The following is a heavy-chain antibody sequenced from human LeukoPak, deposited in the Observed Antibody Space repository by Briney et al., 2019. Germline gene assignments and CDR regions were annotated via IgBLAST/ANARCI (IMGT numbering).Heavy chain of an antibody. CDR3: ARVWGPKPDMPAINNHFYYYMDV. J-gene: IGHJ6*03. V-gene: IGHV3-7*01. CDR2: IRQDGSEK. Sequence: PGGSLRLSCAASGFTFRSYWMSWVRQASGKGLEWVANIRQDGSEKYYVGTVKGRFTISRDNAKNSLHLQMDTLRADDTAVYYCARVWGPKPDMPAINNHFYYYMDVWGKGTTVTVSS. CDR1: GFTFRSYW. D-gene: IGHD5-24*01.